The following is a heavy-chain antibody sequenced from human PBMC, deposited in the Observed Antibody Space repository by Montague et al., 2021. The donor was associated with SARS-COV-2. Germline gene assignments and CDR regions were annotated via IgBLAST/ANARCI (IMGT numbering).Heavy chain of an antibody. CDR1: GGSISSGSYY. CDR3: ARAHSCRWAHLDN. V-gene: IGHV4-61*02. Sequence: TLSLTCTVSGGSISSGSYYWSWIRQPAGKGLEWIGRIYTSGTTDYSFSLKSRVTISVDTSKNQFSLKLTSVTAADTAVYYCARAHSCRWAHLDNWGQGSLVTVSS. J-gene: IGHJ4*02. CDR2: IYTSGTT. D-gene: IGHD1-26*01.